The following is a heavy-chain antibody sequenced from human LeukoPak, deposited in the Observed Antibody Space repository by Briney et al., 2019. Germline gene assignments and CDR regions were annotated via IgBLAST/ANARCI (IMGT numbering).Heavy chain of an antibody. V-gene: IGHV4-39*01. CDR2: IYYSGST. CDR1: GGSISSSSYY. Sequence: SETLSLTCTVSGGSISSSSYYWGWIRQPPGTGLEWIGSIYYSGSTYYNPSLKSRVTISVDTSKNQFSLKLSSVTAADTAVYYCARLSDYYYYYMDVWGKGTTVTISS. D-gene: IGHD2/OR15-2a*01. CDR3: ARLSDYYYYYMDV. J-gene: IGHJ6*03.